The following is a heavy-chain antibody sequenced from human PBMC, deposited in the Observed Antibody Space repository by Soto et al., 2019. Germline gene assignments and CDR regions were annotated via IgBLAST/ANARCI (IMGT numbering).Heavy chain of an antibody. D-gene: IGHD2-21*02. V-gene: IGHV4-30-4*01. CDR2: IYYSGST. J-gene: IGHJ3*02. CDR3: ARVVVVVTAPRRAFDI. Sequence: SETLSLTCTVSGGSISSGDYYWSWIRQPPGRGLEWIGYIYYSGSTYYNPSLKSRVTISVDTSKNQFSLKLSSVTAADTAVYYCARVVVVVTAPRRAFDIWGQGTMLTVSS. CDR1: GGSISSGDYY.